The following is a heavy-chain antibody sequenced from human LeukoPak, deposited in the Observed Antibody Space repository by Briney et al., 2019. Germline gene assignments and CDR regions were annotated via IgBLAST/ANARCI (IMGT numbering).Heavy chain of an antibody. J-gene: IGHJ5*02. V-gene: IGHV4-59*08. CDR3: ARHEATAAAGDNWFDP. CDR2: IYYSGGT. CDR1: GGSISTYY. Sequence: SETLSLTCTVSGGSISTYYWSWIRQPPGKGLEWIGYIYYSGGTNYNPSLKSRVTISVDTSKNQFSLKLYSVTAADTALYYCARHEATAAAGDNWFDPRGQGTLVTVSS. D-gene: IGHD6-13*01.